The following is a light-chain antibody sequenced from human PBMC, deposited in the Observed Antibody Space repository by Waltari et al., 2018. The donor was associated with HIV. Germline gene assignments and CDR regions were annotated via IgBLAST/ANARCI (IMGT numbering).Light chain of an antibody. Sequence: QSVLTQPPSASGTPGQRVTIYCSGSSSTIGSKTLNWYQQLPGTAPKLLIYSNNPRPSGVPDRFSGSKSGTSASLAISGLQSEDEADYYCAAWDDSLNGLFGGGTKLTVL. J-gene: IGLJ2*01. V-gene: IGLV1-44*01. CDR1: SSTIGSKT. CDR2: SNN. CDR3: AAWDDSLNGL.